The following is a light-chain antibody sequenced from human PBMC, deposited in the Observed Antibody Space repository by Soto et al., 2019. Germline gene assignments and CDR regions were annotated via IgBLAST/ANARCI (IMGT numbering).Light chain of an antibody. CDR1: SSDVGAYNY. J-gene: IGLJ1*01. CDR2: DVT. V-gene: IGLV2-14*01. CDR3: SSYTSSITDV. Sequence: QSALTQPASVSGSPGQSITLSCTGTSSDVGAYNYVSWYQQHPGKAPKLMIYDVTNRPSGVSNRFSASKSGNTASLTISGLQAEDEADYYCSSYTSSITDVFGTGTKLTVL.